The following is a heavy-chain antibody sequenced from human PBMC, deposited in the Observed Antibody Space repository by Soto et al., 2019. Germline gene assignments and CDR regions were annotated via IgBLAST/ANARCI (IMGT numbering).Heavy chain of an antibody. CDR3: AREVSGSGYFDY. CDR1: GFTFSSYV. J-gene: IGHJ4*02. V-gene: IGHV3-33*01. CDR2: MWYDGSNK. Sequence: QVQLVESGGGVVQPGKSLGLSCAGSGFTFSSYVIHWVRQAPGKGLEWVAVMWYDGSNKHYADSVKGRFTISRDNSKNMLYLQMSSLRAEDTAVYYCAREVSGSGYFDYWGQGTLVTVSS. D-gene: IGHD3-10*01.